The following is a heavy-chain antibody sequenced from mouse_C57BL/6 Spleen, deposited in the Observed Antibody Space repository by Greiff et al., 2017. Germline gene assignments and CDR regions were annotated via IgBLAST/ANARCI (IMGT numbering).Heavy chain of an antibody. V-gene: IGHV1-64*01. CDR2: IHPNSGST. J-gene: IGHJ2*01. CDR1: GYTFTSYW. D-gene: IGHD1-1*01. CDR3: ARKHYYGLTYYFDY. Sequence: QVQLQQPGAELVKPGASVKLSCKASGYTFTSYWMHWVKQRPGQGLEWIGMIHPNSGSTNYNEKFKSKATLTVDKSSSTAYMQRSSLTSEDSAVYYCARKHYYGLTYYFDYWGQGTTLTVSS.